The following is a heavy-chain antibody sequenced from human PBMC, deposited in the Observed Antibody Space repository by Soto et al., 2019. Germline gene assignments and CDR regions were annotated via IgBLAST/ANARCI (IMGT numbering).Heavy chain of an antibody. CDR1: GYTLTELS. J-gene: IGHJ4*02. D-gene: IGHD3-3*01. CDR3: TTGQRPIRFLEWLSRYYFDF. CDR2: FDPEDGET. V-gene: IGHV1-24*01. Sequence: ASVKVSCKVSGYTLTELSMHWVRQAPGKGLGWMGGFDPEDGETVYAQKFQGRVTMTEDTSTDTAYMELSSLRSEDTAVYYCTTGQRPIRFLEWLSRYYFDFWGQGTLVTVSS.